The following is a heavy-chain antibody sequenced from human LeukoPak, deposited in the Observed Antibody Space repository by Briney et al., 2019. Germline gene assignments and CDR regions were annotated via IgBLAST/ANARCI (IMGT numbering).Heavy chain of an antibody. Sequence: SETLSLTCAVYGGSFSGYYWSWIRQPPGKGLEWIGEINHSGSTNYSPSLKSRVTISVDTSKNQFSLKLSSVTAADTAVYYCARGGPEIAAAGPFDYWGQGTLVTVSS. D-gene: IGHD6-13*01. CDR3: ARGGPEIAAAGPFDY. J-gene: IGHJ4*02. CDR2: INHSGST. CDR1: GGSFSGYY. V-gene: IGHV4-34*01.